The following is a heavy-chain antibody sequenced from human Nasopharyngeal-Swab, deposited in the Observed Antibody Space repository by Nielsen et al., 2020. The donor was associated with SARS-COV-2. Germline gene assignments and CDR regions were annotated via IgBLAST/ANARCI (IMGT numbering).Heavy chain of an antibody. J-gene: IGHJ4*02. Sequence: ASVKVSCKASGYTFNTYYMHWVRQVPGQGLEWMGVLDPTNGGTTYAQRFQGRVTMTRDTSTSTAYMELRSLRSDDTAVYYCARHYDFWSGYLPYYFDYWGQGTLVTVSS. V-gene: IGHV1-46*02. CDR3: ARHYDFWSGYLPYYFDY. D-gene: IGHD3-3*01. CDR1: GYTFNTYY. CDR2: LDPTNGGT.